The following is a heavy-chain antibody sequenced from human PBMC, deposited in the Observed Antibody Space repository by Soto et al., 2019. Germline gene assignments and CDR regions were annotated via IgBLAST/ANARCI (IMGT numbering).Heavy chain of an antibody. Sequence: PSETLSLTCTVSGGSISSYYWSWIRQPPGKGLEWIGYIYYSGSTNYNPSLKSRVTISVDTSKNQFSLKLSSVTAADTAVYYCGLNNLGYCSGGSCQGVDYWGQGTLVTVSS. V-gene: IGHV4-59*08. CDR1: GGSISSYY. CDR3: GLNNLGYCSGGSCQGVDY. J-gene: IGHJ4*02. CDR2: IYYSGST. D-gene: IGHD2-15*01.